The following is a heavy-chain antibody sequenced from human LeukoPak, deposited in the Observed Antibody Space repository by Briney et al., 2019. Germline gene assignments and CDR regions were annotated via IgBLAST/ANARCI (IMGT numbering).Heavy chain of an antibody. D-gene: IGHD2-2*01. J-gene: IGHJ5*02. CDR3: ARFDCSSTSCAGGWFDP. V-gene: IGHV4-30-4*08. CDR2: IYYSGST. CDR1: GGSISSGDYY. Sequence: SETLSLTCTVSGGSISSGDYYWSWIRQPPGKGLEWIGYIYYSGSTYYNPSFKSRVTISVDTSTNQFSLKLSSVTAADTAVYYCARFDCSSTSCAGGWFDPWGQGTLVTVSS.